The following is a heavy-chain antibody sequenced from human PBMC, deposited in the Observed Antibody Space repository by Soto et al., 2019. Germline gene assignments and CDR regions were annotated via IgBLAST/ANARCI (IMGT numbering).Heavy chain of an antibody. CDR1: GGSISSYY. J-gene: IGHJ5*01. D-gene: IGHD2-2*01. CDR3: ARHGPHGLLGYCSSTSCYSGMSGFDS. CDR2: IYYSGST. V-gene: IGHV4-59*08. Sequence: SETLSLTCTVSGGSISSYYWSWIRQPPGKGLEWIGYIYYSGSTNYNPSLKSRVTISVDTSKNQFSLKLSSVTAADTAVYYCARHGPHGLLGYCSSTSCYSGMSGFDSRGQGTPVTVSS.